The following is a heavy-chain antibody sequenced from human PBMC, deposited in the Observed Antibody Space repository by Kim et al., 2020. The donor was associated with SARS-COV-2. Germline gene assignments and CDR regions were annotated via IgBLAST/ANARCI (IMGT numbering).Heavy chain of an antibody. V-gene: IGHV4-59*01. D-gene: IGHD3-9*01. CDR2: IYYSGST. CDR3: ARVNVLRYFDWLSPLYYYGMDV. Sequence: SETLSRTCTVSGGSISSYYWSWIRQPPGKGLEWIGYIYYSGSTNYNPSLKSRVTISVDTSKNQFSLKLSSVTAADTAVYYCARVNVLRYFDWLSPLYYYGMDVWGQGTTVTVSS. CDR1: GGSISSYY. J-gene: IGHJ6*02.